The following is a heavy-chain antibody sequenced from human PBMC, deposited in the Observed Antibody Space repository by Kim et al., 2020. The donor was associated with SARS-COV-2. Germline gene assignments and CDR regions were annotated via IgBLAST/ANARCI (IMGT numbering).Heavy chain of an antibody. V-gene: IGHV4-34*01. CDR3: ARTFAGFDY. CDR2: ST. Sequence: STNLNPSLKSRVTISVDTSKNQFSLKLSSVTAADTAVYYCARTFAGFDYWGQGTLVTVSS. D-gene: IGHD6-13*01. J-gene: IGHJ4*02.